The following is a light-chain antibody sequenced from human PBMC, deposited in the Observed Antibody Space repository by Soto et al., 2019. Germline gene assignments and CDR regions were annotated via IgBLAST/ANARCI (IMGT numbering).Light chain of an antibody. CDR1: QSVSSSF. CDR3: QQYDSSRLN. Sequence: EIVLTQSPGTLSLSPGERATLSCRASQSVSSSFLAWYQQKPGQAPRLLIYGASSRATGIPARFSGSGSGTDFSLTISRLEPEDFAVYYCQQYDSSRLNFGGGTKGEIK. V-gene: IGKV3-20*01. CDR2: GAS. J-gene: IGKJ4*01.